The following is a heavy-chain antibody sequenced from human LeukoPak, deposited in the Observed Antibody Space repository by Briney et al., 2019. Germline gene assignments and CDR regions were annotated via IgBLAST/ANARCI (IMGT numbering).Heavy chain of an antibody. CDR3: ARGLPSTIVVVVAATQDYYYYMDV. D-gene: IGHD2-15*01. J-gene: IGHJ6*03. CDR2: INHSGST. CDR1: GGSFSGYY. Sequence: SETLSLTCAVYGGSFSGYYWSWIRQPPGKGLEWIGEINHSGSTNYNPSLKSRVTISVDTSKNQFSLKLSSVTAAVTAVYYCARGLPSTIVVVVAATQDYYYYMDVWGKGTTVTVSS. V-gene: IGHV4-34*01.